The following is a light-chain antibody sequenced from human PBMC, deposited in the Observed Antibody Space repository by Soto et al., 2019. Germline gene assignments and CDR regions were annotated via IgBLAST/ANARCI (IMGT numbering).Light chain of an antibody. Sequence: EIVLTQSPGTLSLSPGEIATLSCMASQTISTRFVAWYQQKPGQAPRLLIYGASSRATGIPDRFSGSGSGTDFTLTISRLEPEDFAVYSCQQSGGLPYTFGQGTTLEIK. CDR2: GAS. CDR1: QTISTRF. J-gene: IGKJ2*01. CDR3: QQSGGLPYT. V-gene: IGKV3-20*01.